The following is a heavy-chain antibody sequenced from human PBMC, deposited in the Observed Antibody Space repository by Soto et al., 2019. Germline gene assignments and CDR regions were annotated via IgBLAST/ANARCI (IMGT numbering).Heavy chain of an antibody. J-gene: IGHJ4*02. CDR2: IYYSGST. CDR3: ARDSVGSGYD. V-gene: IGHV4-59*01. CDR1: GGSISSYY. Sequence: QVQLQESGPGQVKPSETLSLTCTVSGGSISSYYWSWIRQPPGKRLEWIGYIYYSGSTNYNPSLKSRVTISVDTSKNQFSLELRSVTAADTAVYYCARDSVGSGYDWGQGTLVTVSS. D-gene: IGHD5-12*01.